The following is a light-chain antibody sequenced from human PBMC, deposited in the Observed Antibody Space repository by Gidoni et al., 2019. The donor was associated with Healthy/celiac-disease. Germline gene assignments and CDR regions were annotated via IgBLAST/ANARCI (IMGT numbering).Light chain of an antibody. J-gene: IGLJ2*01. CDR1: SSNIGAGYD. V-gene: IGLV1-40*01. Sequence: QSVLTQPPSVSVAPGHSVTISCTWSSSNIGAGYDVHGYQQLPGTAPKLLIYGNSNRPSGVPDRFSGSKSGTSASLASTGLQAEDEADYYCQSYDSSLSDVVFGGGTKLTVL. CDR3: QSYDSSLSDVV. CDR2: GNS.